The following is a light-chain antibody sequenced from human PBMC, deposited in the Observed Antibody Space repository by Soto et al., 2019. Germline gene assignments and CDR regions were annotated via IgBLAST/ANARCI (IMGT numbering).Light chain of an antibody. CDR3: QQYGDSPWT. CDR1: QSVSSY. Sequence: EIVLTQYTATLSLSPGERATLSCRASQSVSSYLAWYQQKPGQAPRLLIYGASSRDSGIPDRFSGSGSGTDFTLTISRLEPEDFAVYFCQQYGDSPWTFGQGSMV. J-gene: IGKJ1*01. V-gene: IGKV3-20*01. CDR2: GAS.